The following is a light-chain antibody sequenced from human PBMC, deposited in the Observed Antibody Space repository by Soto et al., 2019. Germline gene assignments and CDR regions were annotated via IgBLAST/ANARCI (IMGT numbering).Light chain of an antibody. Sequence: EIVLTQSPGTLSLSPGERATLSCRASQSVSSSYLAWYQQKPGQAPRLLIYGASSRATGIPDRFSGSGSGTYFTLTISSLEPEDFAVYYCQQYGSSPPSYTFGQGTKLEIK. CDR2: GAS. CDR1: QSVSSSY. J-gene: IGKJ2*01. CDR3: QQYGSSPPSYT. V-gene: IGKV3-20*01.